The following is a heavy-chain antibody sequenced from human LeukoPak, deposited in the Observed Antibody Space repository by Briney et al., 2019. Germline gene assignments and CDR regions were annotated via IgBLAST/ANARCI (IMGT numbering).Heavy chain of an antibody. D-gene: IGHD5-24*01. Sequence: ASVKVPCKASGYTFTGYYMHWVRQAPGQGLEWMGRINPNSGGTNYAQKFQGRVTMTRDTSISTAYMELSRLRSDDTAVYCCARTRDGYNNYDYWGQGTLVTVSS. CDR2: INPNSGGT. V-gene: IGHV1-2*06. CDR1: GYTFTGYY. CDR3: ARTRDGYNNYDY. J-gene: IGHJ4*02.